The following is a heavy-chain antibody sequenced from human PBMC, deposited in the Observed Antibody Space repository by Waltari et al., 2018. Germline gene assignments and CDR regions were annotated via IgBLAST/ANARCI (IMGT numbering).Heavy chain of an antibody. Sequence: QVQLVQSGAEVTKPGASVKVSCKASGYTFTSYAMHWVRQAPGQRLELMGWINAGNGNTKYSQKFQGRVTITRDTSASTAYMELSSLRSEDTAVYYCARAGMQLARDYWGQGTLVTVSS. J-gene: IGHJ4*02. D-gene: IGHD5-18*01. CDR3: ARAGMQLARDY. CDR2: INAGNGNT. CDR1: GYTFTSYA. V-gene: IGHV1-3*01.